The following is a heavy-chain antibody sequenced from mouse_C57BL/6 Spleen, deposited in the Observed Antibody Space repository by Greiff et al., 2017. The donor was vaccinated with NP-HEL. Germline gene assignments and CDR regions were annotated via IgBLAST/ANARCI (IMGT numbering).Heavy chain of an antibody. V-gene: IGHV1-4*01. CDR2: INPSSGYT. D-gene: IGHD1-1*01. Sequence: QVQLQQSGAELARPGASVKMSCKASGYTFTSYTMHWVKQRPGQGLEWIGYINPSSGYTKYNQKFKDKATLTADKSSSTAYMQLSSLTSEDSAVYYCARCGYYYGSSYLYYAMDYWGQGTSVTVSS. CDR1: GYTFTSYT. J-gene: IGHJ4*01. CDR3: ARCGYYYGSSYLYYAMDY.